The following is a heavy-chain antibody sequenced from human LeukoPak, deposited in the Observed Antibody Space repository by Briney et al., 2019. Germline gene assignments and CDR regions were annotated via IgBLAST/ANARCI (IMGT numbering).Heavy chain of an antibody. Sequence: ASVKVFCKASGYTFTGYYIHWLRQAPGQGLEWMGRINPSNGDTNYAQKFQGRVTMTRNTSISTAYMELSSLRSEDTTVYYCARDSPARGDPPPHWGQGTLVTVSS. V-gene: IGHV1-2*06. D-gene: IGHD3-10*01. CDR3: ARDSPARGDPPPH. CDR2: INPSNGDT. CDR1: GYTFTGYY. J-gene: IGHJ1*01.